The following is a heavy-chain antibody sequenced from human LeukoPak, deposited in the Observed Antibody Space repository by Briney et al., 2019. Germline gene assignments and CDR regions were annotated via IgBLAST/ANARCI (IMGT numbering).Heavy chain of an antibody. V-gene: IGHV3-15*01. Sequence: NTGGSLRLSCAASGFTIINAWMSWVSQAPGKGLEWVGRIKSLADGETTDYAAPVQGRFTISRDDSKNTLYLQMNSLRTEDTAVYYCLTVPCYEPPCKVFDIWGQGTMVTVSS. CDR2: IKSLADGETT. CDR3: LTVPCYEPPCKVFDI. J-gene: IGHJ3*02. D-gene: IGHD2-2*01. CDR1: GFTIINAW.